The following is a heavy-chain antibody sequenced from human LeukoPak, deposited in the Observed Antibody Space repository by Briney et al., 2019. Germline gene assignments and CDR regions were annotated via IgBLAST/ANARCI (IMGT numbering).Heavy chain of an antibody. CDR2: ISGGSRSSDGGAI. J-gene: IGHJ4*02. V-gene: IGHV3-48*04. CDR3: ARVPYISSWYHGYFAY. D-gene: IGHD6-13*01. CDR1: GFTFSTYS. Sequence: GGSLRLSCSASGFTFSTYSMNWVRQAPGRGLEWVSYISGGSRSSDGGAIQYADSVKGRFTISRDNAKNSLFLQMNSLRVEDTAVYYCARVPYISSWYHGYFAYWGQGTLVTVSS.